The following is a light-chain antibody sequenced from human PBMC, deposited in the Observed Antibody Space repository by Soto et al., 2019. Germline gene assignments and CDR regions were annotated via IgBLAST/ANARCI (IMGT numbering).Light chain of an antibody. CDR2: DNY. CDR3: GPWYTTLNVLV. V-gene: IGLV1-51*01. CDR1: SSSVGHES. Sequence: QSVLTQPPSVSAAPGQTVTISCSGSSSSVGHESVSWYQSLPGTAPKLLIYDNYKRPSGIPDRFSGSQSGTSATLGITGLQTVDEGDYYCGPWYTTLNVLVFGGGTKVTVL. J-gene: IGLJ3*02.